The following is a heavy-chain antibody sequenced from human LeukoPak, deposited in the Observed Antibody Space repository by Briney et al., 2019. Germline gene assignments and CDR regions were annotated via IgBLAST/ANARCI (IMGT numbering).Heavy chain of an antibody. CDR2: ITSSGIT. CDR3: ARDLSSSWEYYFDY. J-gene: IGHJ4*02. V-gene: IGHV3-69-1*01. D-gene: IGHD6-13*01. Sequence: GGTLRLSCAASGFTFSNYGMNWVRQAPGKGLEWVSGITSSGITYYADSVKGRFTISRDNAKNSLYLQMNSLRAEDTAVYYCARDLSSSWEYYFDYWGQGTLVTVSS. CDR1: GFTFSNYG.